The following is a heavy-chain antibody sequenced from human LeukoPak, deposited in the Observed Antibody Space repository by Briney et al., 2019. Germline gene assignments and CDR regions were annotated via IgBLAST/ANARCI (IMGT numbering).Heavy chain of an antibody. J-gene: IGHJ4*02. V-gene: IGHV3-48*04. Sequence: QSGGSLRLSCAASGFTFSSYWMHWVRQAPGKGLEWVSYISSSGSTIYYADSVKGRFTISRDNAKNSLYLQMNSLRAEDTAVYYCARPGEALFDYWGQGTLVTVSS. CDR3: ARPGEALFDY. CDR1: GFTFSSYW. D-gene: IGHD3-10*01. CDR2: ISSSGSTI.